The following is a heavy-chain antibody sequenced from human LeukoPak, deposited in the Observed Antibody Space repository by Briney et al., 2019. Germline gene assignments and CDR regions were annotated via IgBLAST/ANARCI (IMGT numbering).Heavy chain of an antibody. CDR2: ISGSGGST. CDR1: GFTFSSYA. V-gene: IGHV3-23*01. D-gene: IGHD6-6*01. CDR3: AKYVRPSSSGYYFDY. Sequence: PGRSLRLSCAASGFTFSSYAMSWVRQAPGKGLEWVSAISGSGGSTYYADSVKGRFTISRDNSKNTLYLQMNSLRAEDTAVYYCAKYVRPSSSGYYFDYWGQGTLVTVSS. J-gene: IGHJ4*02.